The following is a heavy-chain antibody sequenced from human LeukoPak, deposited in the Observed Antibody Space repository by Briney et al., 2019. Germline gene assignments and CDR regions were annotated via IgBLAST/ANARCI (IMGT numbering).Heavy chain of an antibody. V-gene: IGHV3-74*01. CDR2: INSDGSWT. CDR1: GNYW. CDR3: ARTRSSGYLTLDY. D-gene: IGHD3-22*01. Sequence: GGSLRLSCAASGNYWMHWVRQAPGKGLVWVSHINSDGSWTSYADSVKGRFTISKDNAKNTVYLQMNSLRAEDTAVYYCARTRSSGYLTLDYWGQGTLVTVSS. J-gene: IGHJ4*02.